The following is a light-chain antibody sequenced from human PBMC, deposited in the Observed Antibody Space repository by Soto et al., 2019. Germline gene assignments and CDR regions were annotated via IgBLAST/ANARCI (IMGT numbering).Light chain of an antibody. CDR1: SSEVGGYNY. J-gene: IGLJ2*01. CDR2: EVS. CDR3: RSYTSSSTLV. V-gene: IGLV2-14*01. Sequence: QSALTQPASVSGSPGQSITISCTGTSSEVGGYNYVSWYQHHPGKAPKLMIYEVSNRPSGVSNRFSGSKSANTASLTISGRQDEDEADYYCRSYTSSSTLVFGGGTKLTVL.